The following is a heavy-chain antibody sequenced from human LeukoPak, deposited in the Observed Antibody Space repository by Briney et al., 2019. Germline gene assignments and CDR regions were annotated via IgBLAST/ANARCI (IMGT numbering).Heavy chain of an antibody. V-gene: IGHV1-46*01. CDR2: INPSGGST. CDR3: ARAIAVVGTTTDFQY. Sequence: ASVKVSCKASGYTFTSYYMHWVRQAPGQGLEWMGIINPSGGSTSYAQKFQGRVTMTRDTSTSTVYMELSSLRSEDTAVYYCARAIAVVGTTTDFQYWGQGTQVTVSS. D-gene: IGHD6-19*01. CDR1: GYTFTSYY. J-gene: IGHJ1*01.